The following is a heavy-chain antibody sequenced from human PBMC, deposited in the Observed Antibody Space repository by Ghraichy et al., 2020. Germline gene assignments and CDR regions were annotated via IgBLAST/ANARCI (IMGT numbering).Heavy chain of an antibody. CDR3: AWEGPQDV. CDR1: GGSISSGDYY. CDR2: ISYTGST. Sequence: LTCTVSGGSISSGDYYWSWIRQPPGKGLEWIGYISYTGSTYYNPSLKSRVTISVDTSKNQFSLKLSSVTAAETAVYYLAWEGPQDVWGKGTTVTVSS. V-gene: IGHV4-30-4*01. J-gene: IGHJ6*04.